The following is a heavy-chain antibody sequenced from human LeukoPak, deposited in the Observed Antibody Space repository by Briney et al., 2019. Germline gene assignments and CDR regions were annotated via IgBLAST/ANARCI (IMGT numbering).Heavy chain of an antibody. Sequence: SETLSLTCTVSGGSISSSSYYWGWIRQPPGKGLEWIGEINHSGSTNYNPSLKSRVTISVDTSKNQFSLKLSSVTAADTAVYYCARRRLVGWFDPWGQGTLVTVSS. CDR3: ARRRLVGWFDP. CDR1: GGSISSSSYY. CDR2: INHSGST. J-gene: IGHJ5*02. D-gene: IGHD6-6*01. V-gene: IGHV4-39*07.